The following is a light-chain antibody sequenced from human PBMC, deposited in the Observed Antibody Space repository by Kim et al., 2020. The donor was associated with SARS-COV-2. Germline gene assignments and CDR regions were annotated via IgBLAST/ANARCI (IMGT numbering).Light chain of an antibody. CDR3: HRSYTSPLT. Sequence: DIRMVQSPSSLSASVGDRVSLTCRASQSISTFLNWYQQTPGKAPKVLIHAASNLQSGVPTRFSGSGSGTDFNLTITSLQPEDFATYYCHRSYTSPLTFGQGTKVDI. CDR2: AAS. J-gene: IGKJ1*01. CDR1: QSISTF. V-gene: IGKV1-39*01.